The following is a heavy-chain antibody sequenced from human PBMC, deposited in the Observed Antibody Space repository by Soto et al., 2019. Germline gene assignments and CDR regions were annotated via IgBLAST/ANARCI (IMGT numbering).Heavy chain of an antibody. J-gene: IGHJ5*02. Sequence: QVQLVQSGAEVKKPGSSVKVSCKASGGTFSSYTISWVRQAPGQGLEWMGRIIPILGIANYAQKFQGRVTSTADKATSTAYMGLSSLRSEDPAVYYCASGGWSRDNWFDPWGQGPLVTVSS. CDR1: GGTFSSYT. D-gene: IGHD6-19*01. CDR2: IIPILGIA. CDR3: ASGGWSRDNWFDP. V-gene: IGHV1-69*02.